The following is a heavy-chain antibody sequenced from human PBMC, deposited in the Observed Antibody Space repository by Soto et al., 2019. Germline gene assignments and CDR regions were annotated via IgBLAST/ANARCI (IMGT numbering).Heavy chain of an antibody. Sequence: EEQLVESGGGLVQPGGSLRLSCAASGFSFSSYWMHWVRQAPGKGLVWVSHINSDGSSPTYAGSVKGRFTISRDNAKNTLYLQMNSLRAEDSAVYYCAREEGYGSGRYFDYWGLGTLVTVSS. V-gene: IGHV3-74*01. CDR3: AREEGYGSGRYFDY. J-gene: IGHJ4*02. D-gene: IGHD3-10*01. CDR2: INSDGSSP. CDR1: GFSFSSYW.